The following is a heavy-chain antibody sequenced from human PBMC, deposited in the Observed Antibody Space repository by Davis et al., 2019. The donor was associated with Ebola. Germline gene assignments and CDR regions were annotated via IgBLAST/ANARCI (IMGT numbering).Heavy chain of an antibody. Sequence: GGSLRLSCAASGFTFSPYSMSWVRQAPGKGLEWVSVIYDQSTAYADAVRGRFIISRDKSNNNLYLEMSSLRVDDTAVYYCATTQWLREFDNWGQGTLVTVSS. CDR2: IYDQST. CDR3: ATTQWLREFDN. D-gene: IGHD6-19*01. J-gene: IGHJ4*02. V-gene: IGHV3-53*05. CDR1: GFTFSPYS.